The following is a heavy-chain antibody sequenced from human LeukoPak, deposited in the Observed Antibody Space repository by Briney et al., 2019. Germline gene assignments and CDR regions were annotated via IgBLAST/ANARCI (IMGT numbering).Heavy chain of an antibody. J-gene: IGHJ4*02. CDR3: ARVDLYWDSSGYSQAANDY. CDR2: VSAYNGAT. D-gene: IGHD3-22*01. V-gene: IGHV1-18*01. CDR1: GYTFTSYV. Sequence: ASVKVSCKASGYTFTSYVISWVRQAPGQGLEWMGWVSAYNGATKYAQKFQGRVTMATDTPTSTAYMELRSLRSDDTAVYYCARVDLYWDSSGYSQAANDYWGQGTLVTVSS.